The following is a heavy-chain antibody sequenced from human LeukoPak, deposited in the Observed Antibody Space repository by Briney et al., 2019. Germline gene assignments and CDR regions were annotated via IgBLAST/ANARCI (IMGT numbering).Heavy chain of an antibody. D-gene: IGHD3-22*01. Sequence: PGGSLRLSCPAFGFTFDDYGMSWVRQAPRKGLEWVSGINWNGGSTGYADSVKGRFTISRDNAKNSLYLQVNSLRAEDTALYYCASGSGSGYYDFVYWGQGTLVTVSS. CDR2: INWNGGST. J-gene: IGHJ4*02. CDR1: GFTFDDYG. V-gene: IGHV3-20*04. CDR3: ASGSGSGYYDFVY.